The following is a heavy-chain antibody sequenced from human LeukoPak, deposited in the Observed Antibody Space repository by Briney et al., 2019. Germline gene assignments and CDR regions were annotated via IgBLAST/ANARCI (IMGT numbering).Heavy chain of an antibody. J-gene: IGHJ5*02. CDR1: GFTVSSNY. CDR3: ARNRGDSSGWYRWFDP. D-gene: IGHD6-19*01. V-gene: IGHV3-53*01. CDR2: IYSGGST. Sequence: GGSLRLSCAASGFTVSSNYMSWVRQAPGKGLEWVSVIYSGGSTYYADSVKGRFTISRDNSKNTLYLQMNSLRAEDTAVYYCARNRGDSSGWYRWFDPWAREPWSPSPQ.